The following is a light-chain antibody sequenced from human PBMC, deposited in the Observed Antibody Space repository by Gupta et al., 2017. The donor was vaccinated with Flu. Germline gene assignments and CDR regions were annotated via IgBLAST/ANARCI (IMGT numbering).Light chain of an antibody. CDR3: KQELQTPST. V-gene: IGKV2-28*01. CDR1: QTRLHVNGYNY. CDR2: LAS. Sequence: ETVMTQSPLALSFTPGEAASISCRSSQTRLHVNGYNYLDWYLQKPGQPPQLLIYLASNRASGVPDRFSGSGAGTIFTLKISGVEAEDVGIYYCKQELQTPSTFGQGTKVEIK. J-gene: IGKJ1*01.